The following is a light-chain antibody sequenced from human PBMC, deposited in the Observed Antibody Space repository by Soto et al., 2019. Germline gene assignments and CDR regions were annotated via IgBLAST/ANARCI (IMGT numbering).Light chain of an antibody. CDR3: HQSYSNPRYT. Sequence: DIQMTQSPSSLSASVGDRVTITCRASQSISSYLNWYQQKPGKAPKLLIYAASSLQSGVPSRFSGSGSGTDFTLIISSLQPEDFATYYCHQSYSNPRYTVGQGNKLEIK. V-gene: IGKV1-39*01. CDR2: AAS. CDR1: QSISSY. J-gene: IGKJ2*01.